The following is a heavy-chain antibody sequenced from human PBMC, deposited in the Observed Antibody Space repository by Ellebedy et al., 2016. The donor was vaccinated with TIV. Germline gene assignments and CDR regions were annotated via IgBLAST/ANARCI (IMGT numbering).Heavy chain of an antibody. CDR2: INHSGST. D-gene: IGHD3-10*01. J-gene: IGHJ4*02. Sequence: SETLSLXCAVYGGSFSGYYWSWIRQPPGKGLEWIGEINHSGSTNYNPSLKSRVTISVDTSKNQFSLKLSSVTAADTAVYYCARGRDTMVRNYHFDYWGQGTLVTVSS. CDR1: GGSFSGYY. CDR3: ARGRDTMVRNYHFDY. V-gene: IGHV4-34*01.